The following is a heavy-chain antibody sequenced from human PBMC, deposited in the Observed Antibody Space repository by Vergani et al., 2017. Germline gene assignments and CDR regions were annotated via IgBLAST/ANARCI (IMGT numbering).Heavy chain of an antibody. Sequence: QVQLQESDPGLVKPSETLSLTCIVSGGSISPYYWSWIRQPAGKRLEWIGRIYTSESTNYNPSLKSRVTISVDTSKNQFSLKLSSVTAADTAVYYCARGPRMYDFWSGKGGWYFDLWGRGTLVTVSS. J-gene: IGHJ2*01. D-gene: IGHD3-3*01. V-gene: IGHV4-4*07. CDR2: IYTSEST. CDR1: GGSISPYY. CDR3: ARGPRMYDFWSGKGGWYFDL.